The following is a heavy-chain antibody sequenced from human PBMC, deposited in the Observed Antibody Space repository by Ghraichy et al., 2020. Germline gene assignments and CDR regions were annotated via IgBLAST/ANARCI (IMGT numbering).Heavy chain of an antibody. J-gene: IGHJ4*02. CDR3: ARVRIVVVPAAPLEYYFDY. CDR2: IYYSGST. CDR1: GGSISSGDYY. Sequence: SETLSLTCTVSGGSISSGDYYWSWIRQPPGKGLEWIGYIYYSGSTYYNPSLKSRVTISVDTSKNQFSLKLSSVTAADTAVYYCARVRIVVVPAAPLEYYFDYWGQGTLVTVSS. V-gene: IGHV4-30-4*01. D-gene: IGHD2-2*01.